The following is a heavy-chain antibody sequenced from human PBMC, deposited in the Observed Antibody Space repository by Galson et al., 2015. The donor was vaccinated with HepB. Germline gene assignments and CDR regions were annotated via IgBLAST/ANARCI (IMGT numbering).Heavy chain of an antibody. CDR1: DFSDYA. CDR2: ILFRGSDK. J-gene: IGHJ6*02. CDR3: ARDKGRRDPYGLDV. V-gene: IGHV3-30-3*01. Sequence: SLRLSCAASDFSDYAVHWVRQAPGKGLEWLAVILFRGSDKYYADAVQGRFTISRDSAKDTVYLQMNSLRVEDTAIYYCARDKGRRDPYGLDVWGRGTSVTVSS.